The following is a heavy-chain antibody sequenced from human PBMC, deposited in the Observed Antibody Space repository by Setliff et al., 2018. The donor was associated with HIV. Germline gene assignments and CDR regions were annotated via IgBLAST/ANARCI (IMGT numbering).Heavy chain of an antibody. J-gene: IGHJ6*03. CDR2: IYYSGGT. Sequence: PSETLSLTCTVSGDSINSGGYYWGWIRQPPGTGLEWIGSIYYSGGTYYNPSLKSRVTISVDTSKNQFSLKLSSVTAADTAVYYCAKVVVRSRFLEWSPSRDYSYYYMDVWGKGTTVTVSS. CDR3: AKVVVRSRFLEWSPSRDYSYYYMDV. CDR1: GDSINSGGYY. D-gene: IGHD3-3*01. V-gene: IGHV4-39*07.